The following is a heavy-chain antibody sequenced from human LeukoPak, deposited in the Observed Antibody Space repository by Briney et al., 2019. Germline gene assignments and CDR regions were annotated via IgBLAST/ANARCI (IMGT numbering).Heavy chain of an antibody. CDR1: GGTFSSYS. V-gene: IGHV1-69*04. J-gene: IGHJ3*02. CDR3: ASEGTNYYGSGSYGDDAFDI. CDR2: IIPVLGIA. D-gene: IGHD3-10*01. Sequence: SVKVSCKASGGTFSSYSITWVRQAPGQGLEWKGRIIPVLGIANYAQTFQGRVTITADKSTSTAYMDLSSLRSEDTAVYYCASEGTNYYGSGSYGDDAFDIWGQGTMVTVSS.